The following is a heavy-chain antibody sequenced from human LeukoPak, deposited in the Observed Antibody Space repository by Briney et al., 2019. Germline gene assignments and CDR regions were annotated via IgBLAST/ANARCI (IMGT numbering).Heavy chain of an antibody. CDR1: GFRFESHT. J-gene: IGHJ4*02. CDR2: ISGSGGST. Sequence: GGSLRLSCGASGFRFESHTMGWVRQAPGKGLEWVSAISGSGGSTYYADSVKGRFTISRDNSKNTLYLQMNSLRAEDTAVYYCAKDRRRSTSGLDYWGQGTLVTVSS. V-gene: IGHV3-23*01. D-gene: IGHD2-2*01. CDR3: AKDRRRSTSGLDY.